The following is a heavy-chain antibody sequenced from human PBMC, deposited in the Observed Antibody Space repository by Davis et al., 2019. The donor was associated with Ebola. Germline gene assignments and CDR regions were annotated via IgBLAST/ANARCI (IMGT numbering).Heavy chain of an antibody. CDR2: IIPIFDTP. CDR1: GGSFSSHP. J-gene: IGHJ4*02. CDR3: ARDFDGGNYYFDY. D-gene: IGHD3-9*01. Sequence: SVKVSCKTSGGSFSSHPISWVRQAPRQGLEWMGGIIPIFDTPHYAQKFQGRITITADASTGTADMELSSLRSEDTATYFCARDFDGGNYYFDYWGPGTPVTVSS. V-gene: IGHV1-69*13.